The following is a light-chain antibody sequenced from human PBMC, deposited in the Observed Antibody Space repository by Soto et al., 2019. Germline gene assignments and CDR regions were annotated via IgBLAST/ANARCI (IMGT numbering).Light chain of an antibody. CDR1: QSVGSN. CDR3: QQYTNWPYT. CDR2: GAS. V-gene: IGKV3-15*01. Sequence: EIVMTQSPATLSVSPGERASLSCRASQSVGSNLAWYQQTAGQAPRLLIYGASTRAPGIPARFSGSVSGTEFTLTISSLHSEDFAVYSCQQYTNWPYTFGQGTKLEIK. J-gene: IGKJ2*01.